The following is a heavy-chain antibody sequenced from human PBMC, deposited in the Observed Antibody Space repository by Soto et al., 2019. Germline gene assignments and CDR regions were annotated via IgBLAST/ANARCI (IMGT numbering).Heavy chain of an antibody. CDR1: RFTFSDYG. V-gene: IGHV3-33*01. CDR2: IWHDGLKK. CDR3: ARDRGADAPIDF. J-gene: IGHJ4*02. Sequence: QVQLVESGGGVVQPERSLRLSCVASRFTFSDYGMHWVRQAPGKGLEWVAVIWHDGLKKDYVESMKGRFTVSRDNSKNTLYLQMNSLRVEDTATYYCARDRGADAPIDFWGQGTLVTVSS.